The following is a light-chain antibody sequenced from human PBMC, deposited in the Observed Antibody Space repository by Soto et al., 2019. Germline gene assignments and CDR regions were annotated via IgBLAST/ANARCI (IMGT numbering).Light chain of an antibody. Sequence: QSALTQPRSVSGSPRQSVTISCTGTSSDVGTYNSVSWYQQYPGKGPKLVLYDVTKRPSGVPDRFSGSKSGNTASLTISDLQIEDEADYHCCAYAGSNTLLFGGGTKLTVL. V-gene: IGLV2-11*01. CDR2: DVT. CDR3: CAYAGSNTLL. J-gene: IGLJ2*01. CDR1: SSDVGTYNS.